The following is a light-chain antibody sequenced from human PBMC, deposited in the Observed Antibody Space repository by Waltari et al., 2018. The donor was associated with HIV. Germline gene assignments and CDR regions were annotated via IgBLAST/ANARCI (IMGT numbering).Light chain of an antibody. CDR1: SSDVATYKL. J-gene: IGLJ2*01. CDR2: EVS. CDR3: CSYVSNVI. Sequence: QSALTQPASVSGSPGQSITISCTRTSSDVATYKLVSWYQQHPGKAPKLMIYEVSKRRSGVSDRFSGSKSGDTASRTISGLQAEDEADYYCCSYVSNVIFGGGTKLTVL. V-gene: IGLV2-23*02.